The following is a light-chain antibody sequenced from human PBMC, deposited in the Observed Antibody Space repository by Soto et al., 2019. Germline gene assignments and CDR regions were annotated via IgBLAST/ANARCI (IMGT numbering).Light chain of an antibody. Sequence: DIQMTQSPSTLSASVGDRVSITCRASQSISRQLAWYQQKPGKAPNLLIYQASNLETGVPSRFTGSGSGTEFPLAISCLQPYDLATYYCLQYQSYWTFGQGTKVQVK. CDR3: LQYQSYWT. V-gene: IGKV1-5*03. J-gene: IGKJ1*01. CDR1: QSISRQ. CDR2: QAS.